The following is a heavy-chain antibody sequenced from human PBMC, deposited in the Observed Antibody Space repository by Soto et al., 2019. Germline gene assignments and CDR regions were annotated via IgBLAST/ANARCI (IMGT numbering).Heavy chain of an antibody. D-gene: IGHD1-7*01. CDR1: GGSFSGYY. CDR2: INHSGST. V-gene: IGHV4-34*01. Sequence: SETLSLTCAVYGGSFSGYYWSWIRQPPGKGLEWIGEINHSGSTNYNPSLKSRVTISVDTSQNQFSLKLSSVTAADTVVYYCARGRGNYRAVDFWGQGTLVTVSS. CDR3: ARGRGNYRAVDF. J-gene: IGHJ4*02.